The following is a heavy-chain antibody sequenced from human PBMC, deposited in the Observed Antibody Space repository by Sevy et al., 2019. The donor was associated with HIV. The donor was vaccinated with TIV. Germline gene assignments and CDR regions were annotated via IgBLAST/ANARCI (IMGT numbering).Heavy chain of an antibody. CDR2: IKDDGSDK. D-gene: IGHD5-12*01. CDR1: GFSFSSSW. J-gene: IGHJ4*02. V-gene: IGHV3-7*03. CDR3: ARDWGYSVDY. Sequence: QLGGSLRLSCAASGFSFSSSWMAWVRQAPGRGLEYVAIIKDDGSDKNYVDSVRGRFTISRDNAKNSLYLQMNSLRAEDTAVYYCARDWGYSVDYWGQGTMVTVSS.